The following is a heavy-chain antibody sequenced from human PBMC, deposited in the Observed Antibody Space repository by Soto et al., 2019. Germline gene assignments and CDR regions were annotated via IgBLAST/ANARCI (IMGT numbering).Heavy chain of an antibody. CDR3: ARGSSGAGNNYYYYYGMDV. D-gene: IGHD6-19*01. Sequence: SLRLSCAASGFTFSSYEMNWVRQAPGKGLEWVSYISSSGSTIYYADSVKGRFTISRDNAKNSLYLQMHSLRAEDTAVYYCARGSSGAGNNYYYYYGMDVWGQGTTVTVYS. J-gene: IGHJ6*02. CDR2: ISSSGSTI. CDR1: GFTFSSYE. V-gene: IGHV3-48*03.